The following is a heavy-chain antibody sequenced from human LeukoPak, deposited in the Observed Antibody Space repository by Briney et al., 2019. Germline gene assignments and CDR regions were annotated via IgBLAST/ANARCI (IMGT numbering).Heavy chain of an antibody. J-gene: IGHJ4*02. CDR3: ARHVGYSSSWYYDY. CDR2: ISSSGSTI. V-gene: IGHV3-11*04. CDR1: GFTFSDYY. Sequence: GGSLRLSCAASGFTFSDYYMSWIRQAPGKGLEWVSYISSSGSTIYYADSVKGRFTISRDNTKNSVYLQMNSLRAEDTAVYYCARHVGYSSSWYYDYWGQGTLVTVSS. D-gene: IGHD6-13*01.